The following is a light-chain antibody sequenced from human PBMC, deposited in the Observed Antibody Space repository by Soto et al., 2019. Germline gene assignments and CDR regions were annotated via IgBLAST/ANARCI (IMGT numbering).Light chain of an antibody. CDR3: QQYPSFPVSS. J-gene: IGKJ2*01. CDR2: DAS. V-gene: IGKV1-5*01. Sequence: DIQMTQSPSTLSASVGDRVTITCRASQNILTWLAWYQQKPGKTPKFLIYDASRLNSGVPSRFSGSGSGTEFTLTIDSLQPDDFASYYCQQYPSFPVSSFGPGTKLEIK. CDR1: QNILTW.